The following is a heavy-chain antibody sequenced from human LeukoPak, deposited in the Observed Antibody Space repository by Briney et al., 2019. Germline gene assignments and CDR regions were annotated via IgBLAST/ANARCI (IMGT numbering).Heavy chain of an antibody. D-gene: IGHD6-13*01. J-gene: IGHJ3*02. CDR1: GGSFSGYY. CDR3: AREKSTHPGNIAAAGDDAFDI. CDR2: INHSGST. V-gene: IGHV4-34*01. Sequence: SETLSLTCAVYGGSFSGYYWSWIRQPPGKGLEWIGEINHSGSTNYNPSLKSRVTISVDTSKNQFSLKLSSVTAADTAVYYCAREKSTHPGNIAAAGDDAFDIWGQGTMVTVSS.